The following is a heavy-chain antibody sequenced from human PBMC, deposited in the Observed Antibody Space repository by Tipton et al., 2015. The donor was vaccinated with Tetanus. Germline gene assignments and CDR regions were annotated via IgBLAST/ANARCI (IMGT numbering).Heavy chain of an antibody. CDR3: ARLNLFREGIAPDYYFDN. CDR2: IYYNGST. CDR1: GGSFSSYY. J-gene: IGHJ4*02. V-gene: IGHV4-59*01. D-gene: IGHD6-13*01. Sequence: TLSLTCSVSGGSFSSYYWTWIRQPPGKGLEWIGYIYYNGSTKSNPSLKSRVTVSLDRSKRQFSLNLTSVTAADTAVYYCARLNLFREGIAPDYYFDNWGQGTLVTVSS.